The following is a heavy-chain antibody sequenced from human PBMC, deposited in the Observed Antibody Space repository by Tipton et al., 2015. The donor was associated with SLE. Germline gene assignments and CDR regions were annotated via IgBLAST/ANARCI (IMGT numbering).Heavy chain of an antibody. CDR1: GGPLSSHC. CDR2: VCYSGST. J-gene: IGHJ3*01. CDR3: ARWGMTAIWAFDL. Sequence: TLSLTCTVSGGPLSSHCCNWIRQPPGKGLEWIGYVCYSGSTNYNPSPKSRATMSVDTSNSQFSLKLTSMSAADTAVYYCARWGMTAIWAFDLWGLGTMVTVSS. D-gene: IGHD2-21*02. V-gene: IGHV4-59*11.